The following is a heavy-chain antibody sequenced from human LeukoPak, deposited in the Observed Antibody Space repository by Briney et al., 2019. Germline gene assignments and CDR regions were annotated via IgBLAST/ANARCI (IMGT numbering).Heavy chain of an antibody. J-gene: IGHJ6*02. CDR2: ISVDNGNT. V-gene: IGHV1-18*01. CDR1: GYTFTSYG. Sequence: ASVKVSCKTSGYTFTSYGITWVRQAPGQGLEWMGWISVDNGNTNYAQNLQGRVTMTTDTSTSTAYMELRSLRSDDTAMYYCARKGEPRSSNLYYYYGMDVWGQGTTVTVSS. CDR3: ARKGEPRSSNLYYYYGMDV. D-gene: IGHD1-14*01.